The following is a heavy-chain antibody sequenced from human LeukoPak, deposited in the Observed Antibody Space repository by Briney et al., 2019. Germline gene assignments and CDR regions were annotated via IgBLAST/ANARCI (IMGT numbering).Heavy chain of an antibody. V-gene: IGHV4-59*11. Sequence: SETLSLTCTVSGGSISSHYWSWIRQPPGKGLEWIGYIYYSGSTNYNPSLKSRVTISVDTSKNQFSLKLSSVTAADTAVYYCAILKSSYYYYYMDVWAKGTTVTVSS. CDR1: GGSISSHY. J-gene: IGHJ6*03. CDR3: AILKSSYYYYYMDV. D-gene: IGHD3-16*02. CDR2: IYYSGST.